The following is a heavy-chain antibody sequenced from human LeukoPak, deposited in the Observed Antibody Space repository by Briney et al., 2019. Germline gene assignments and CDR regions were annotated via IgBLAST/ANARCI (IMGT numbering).Heavy chain of an antibody. Sequence: GGSLRLSCAASGFTFSSYGMHWVRQAQGKGLEGGAIIRYDGSNKYYADSVKGRFTISRDNSKNTLYLQINSLRAEDTAVYYCANAYCSSTSCYDLDYWGQGTLVTVSS. CDR1: GFTFSSYG. CDR3: ANAYCSSTSCYDLDY. V-gene: IGHV3-30*02. D-gene: IGHD2-2*01. CDR2: IRYDGSNK. J-gene: IGHJ4*02.